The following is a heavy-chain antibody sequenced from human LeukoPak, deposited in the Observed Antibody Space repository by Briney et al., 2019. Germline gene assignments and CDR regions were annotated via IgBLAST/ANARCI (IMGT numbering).Heavy chain of an antibody. CDR2: IYYSGST. CDR1: GGSISSYY. CDR3: ARADPSDGMDV. V-gene: IGHV4-59*01. J-gene: IGHJ6*02. Sequence: SETLSLTCTVSGGSISSYYWSWIRQPPGKGLEWIGYIYYSGSTNYNPSLKSRVTISVDTSKNQFSLKLSSVTAADTAVYYCARADPSDGMDVWGQGTTVTVSS.